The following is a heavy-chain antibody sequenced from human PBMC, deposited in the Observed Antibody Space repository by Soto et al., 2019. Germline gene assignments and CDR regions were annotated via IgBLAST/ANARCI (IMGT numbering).Heavy chain of an antibody. CDR3: AKDSYFHVVEDY. CDR2: ISYDGSNK. CDR1: GFTFSSYG. D-gene: IGHD2-15*01. J-gene: IGHJ4*02. Sequence: PGGSLRLSCAASGFTFSSYGMHWVRQAPGKGLEWVAVISYDGSNKYYADSVKGRFTISRDNSKNTLYLQMNSLRAEDTAVYYCAKDSYFHVVEDYWGQGTLVTVSS. V-gene: IGHV3-30*18.